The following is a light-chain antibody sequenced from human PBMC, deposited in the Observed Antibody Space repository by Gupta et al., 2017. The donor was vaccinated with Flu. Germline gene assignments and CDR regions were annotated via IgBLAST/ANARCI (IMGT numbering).Light chain of an antibody. J-gene: IGLJ3*02. CDR1: RSDVGGYKY. V-gene: IGLV2-14*01. Sequence: QSALTQPASVSGSPGQSITISCTGTRSDVGGYKYVSWYQQHPGKAPKLMIYEVSNRPSGVSDRFSGSKSGNTASLIISWLQTEDEADYYCSSYTSVSTWVFGGGTKLTVL. CDR3: SSYTSVSTWV. CDR2: EVS.